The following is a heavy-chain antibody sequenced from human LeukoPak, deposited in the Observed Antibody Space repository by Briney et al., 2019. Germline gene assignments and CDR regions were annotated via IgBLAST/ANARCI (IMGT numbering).Heavy chain of an antibody. D-gene: IGHD1-1*01. Sequence: PGGSLTLSCAASGFTFSSYSMNWVRQAPGKGLEWVSYISSSSSSIYYADSVKGRFTISRDNAKNSLYLQMNSLRVEDTAVYYCVRQLVSWGQGTLVTVSS. V-gene: IGHV3-48*01. CDR3: VRQLVS. CDR2: ISSSSSSI. J-gene: IGHJ5*02. CDR1: GFTFSSYS.